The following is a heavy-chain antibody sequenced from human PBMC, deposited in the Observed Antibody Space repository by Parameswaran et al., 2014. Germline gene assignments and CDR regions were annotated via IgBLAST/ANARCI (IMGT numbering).Heavy chain of an antibody. J-gene: IGHJ6*02. V-gene: IGHV3-43D*03. D-gene: IGHD6-13*01. CDR1: GFTFDDYA. Sequence: GSLRLSCAASGFTFDDYAMHWVRQAPGKGLEWVSLISWDGGSTYYADSVKGRFTISRDNSKNSLYLQMNSLRAEDTALYYCAKDFGYSSSWYGGLWYYYGMDVWGQGTTVTVSS. CDR3: AKDFGYSSSWYGGLWYYYGMDV. CDR2: ISWDGGST.